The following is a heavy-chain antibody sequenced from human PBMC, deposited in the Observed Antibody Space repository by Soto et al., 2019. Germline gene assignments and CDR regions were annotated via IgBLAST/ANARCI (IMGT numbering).Heavy chain of an antibody. D-gene: IGHD6-13*01. CDR2: ISSSGSTI. CDR1: GFAFSDYY. Sequence: PGGSLRLSCAASGFAFSDYYMSWIRQAPGKGLEWVSYISSSGSTIYYADSVKGRFTISRDNAKNSLYLQMNSLRAEDTAVYYCARLPILPGIAAAGTYYYYYMDVWGKGTTVTVSS. CDR3: ARLPILPGIAAAGTYYYYYMDV. V-gene: IGHV3-11*01. J-gene: IGHJ6*03.